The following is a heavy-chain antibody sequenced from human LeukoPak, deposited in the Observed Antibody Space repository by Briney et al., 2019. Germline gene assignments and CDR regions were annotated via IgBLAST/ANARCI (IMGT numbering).Heavy chain of an antibody. CDR2: ISWNSGSI. CDR3: INDAFDI. CDR1: GFTFDDYA. Sequence: GGSLRLSCAASGFTFDDYAMHWVRQAPGKGLEGVSGISWNSGSIGYADSVKGRFTISRDNAKNSLYLQMNSLRAEDMALYYCINDAFDIWGQGTMVTVSS. V-gene: IGHV3-9*03. J-gene: IGHJ3*02.